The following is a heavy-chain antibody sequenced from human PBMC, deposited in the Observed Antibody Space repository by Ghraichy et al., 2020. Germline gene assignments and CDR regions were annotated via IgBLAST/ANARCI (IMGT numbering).Heavy chain of an antibody. D-gene: IGHD3/OR15-3a*01. V-gene: IGHV4-59*01. Sequence: SETLSLSCTVSGASISTNHWNWVRQPPGKGLEWIAYIFDDGSTTYNPSLESRVSISLDMSKNQFSLKLSSVTAADTAVYFCARSLSGLDSGDYWVPGTLVTVSS. CDR1: GASISTNH. J-gene: IGHJ4*02. CDR2: IFDDGST. CDR3: ARSLSGLDSGDY.